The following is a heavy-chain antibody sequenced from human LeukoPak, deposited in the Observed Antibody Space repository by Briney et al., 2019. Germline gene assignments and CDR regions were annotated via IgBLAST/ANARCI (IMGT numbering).Heavy chain of an antibody. D-gene: IGHD2-2*01. CDR1: GYTFTSYY. V-gene: IGHV1-46*01. CDR3: ARDACSSTICQAGGNWFDP. J-gene: IGHJ5*02. Sequence: ASVKVPCTASGYTFTSYYMHWVRQAPGQGLEWMGTINPSSGSRSYAQKFQGRVTMTRDTSTNIVYMELSSLRSEDTAVYFCARDACSSTICQAGGNWFDPWGQGTLVIVS. CDR2: INPSSGSR.